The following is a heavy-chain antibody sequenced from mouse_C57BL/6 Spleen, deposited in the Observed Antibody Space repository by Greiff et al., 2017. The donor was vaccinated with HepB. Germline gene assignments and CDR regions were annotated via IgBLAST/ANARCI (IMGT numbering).Heavy chain of an antibody. CDR1: FYTFTSYF. Sequence: SFNLSFNSSFYTFTSYFIHWVKQIPVQCLEWIGEIYPSDSYTNYNQKFKGKSTLTVDKSSSTAYMQLSSLTSEDSAVYYCARATGDGYSLFAYWGQGTLVTVSA. CDR2: IYPSDSYT. J-gene: IGHJ3*01. V-gene: IGHV1-69*01. D-gene: IGHD2-3*01. CDR3: ARATGDGYSLFAY.